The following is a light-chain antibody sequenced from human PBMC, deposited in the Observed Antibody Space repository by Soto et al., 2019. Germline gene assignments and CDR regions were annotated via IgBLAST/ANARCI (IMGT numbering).Light chain of an antibody. CDR2: AAS. J-gene: IGKJ5*01. CDR3: QHLDSYST. CDR1: QGISSY. Sequence: DIQLTQSPSFLSASVGDRVTITCRASQGISSYLAWYQQTPGKAPKLLIYAASTLQSGGPSRFSGSGSRTEFTLTISSLQPEDFATYYCQHLDSYSTFGQGTRLEIK. V-gene: IGKV1-9*01.